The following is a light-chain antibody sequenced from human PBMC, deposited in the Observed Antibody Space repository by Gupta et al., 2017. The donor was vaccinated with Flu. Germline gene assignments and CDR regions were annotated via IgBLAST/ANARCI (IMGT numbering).Light chain of an antibody. V-gene: IGLV5-45*02. J-gene: IGLJ3*02. Sequence: QAVLTQPSSLSASPGASASLTCTLRSGINVGTYRIYWYQQKPGSPPQYLLRYKSDSDEQQGSGVPSRFSGFKDASANAGILLISGLQSEDEADYYCMIWHSSAWVFGGGTKLTVL. CDR1: SGINVGTYR. CDR2: YKSDSDE. CDR3: MIWHSSAWV.